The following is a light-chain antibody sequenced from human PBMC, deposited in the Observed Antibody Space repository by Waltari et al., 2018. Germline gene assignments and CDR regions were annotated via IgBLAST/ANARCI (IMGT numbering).Light chain of an antibody. V-gene: IGLV1-51*02. CDR2: ENP. J-gene: IGLJ3*02. Sequence: QSVLTQPPSVSAAPGQRVTISCSGSTSDIGGNFVSWYQQFPGTAPKLLIYENPKGPAGNPDRVSGSKVGPLATLGINGIPTGDEADYYCGTWHSSLRSWVFGGGTKLTVL. CDR3: GTWHSSLRSWV. CDR1: TSDIGGNF.